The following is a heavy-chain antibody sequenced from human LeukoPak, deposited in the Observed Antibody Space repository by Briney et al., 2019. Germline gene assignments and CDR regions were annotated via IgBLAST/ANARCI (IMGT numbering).Heavy chain of an antibody. Sequence: PGGSLRLSCAASGFTFSSYGMHWVRQAPGKGLEWVAFIRYDGSNKYYADSVKGRFTISRDNSKNTLYLQMNSLRAEDTAVYYCARVGYFGEFIFDYWGQGTLVTVSS. CDR2: IRYDGSNK. J-gene: IGHJ4*02. CDR3: ARVGYFGEFIFDY. V-gene: IGHV3-30*02. CDR1: GFTFSSYG. D-gene: IGHD3-10*01.